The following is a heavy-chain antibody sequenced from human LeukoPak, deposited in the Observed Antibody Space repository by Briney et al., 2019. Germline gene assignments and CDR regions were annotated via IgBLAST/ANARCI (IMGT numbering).Heavy chain of an antibody. CDR3: ARDLAGSIDY. CDR2: ISNDGRTT. J-gene: IGHJ4*02. CDR1: GFTFSRFL. V-gene: IGHV3-74*01. Sequence: GGSLRLSCAASGFTFSRFLMHWVRQAPGKGLVWVSLISNDGRTTRYADSVKGWLTISRDNAKNTLYLEINSLRAEDTAVYYCARDLAGSIDYWGQGTLVTVSS. D-gene: IGHD6-19*01.